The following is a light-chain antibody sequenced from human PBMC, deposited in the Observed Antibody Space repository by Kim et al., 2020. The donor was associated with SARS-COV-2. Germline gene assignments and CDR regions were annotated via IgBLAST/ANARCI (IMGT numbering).Light chain of an antibody. CDR3: QAWDSGIAGV. Sequence: SYELTQPPSVSVSPGQTASITCSGYKLDDKYVGWYQQKPGQSPVLIIYQDAKRPSGIPERFSGSNSGNTATLTISGTQAMDEADYYCQAWDSGIAGVFGGGTKVSVL. CDR2: QDA. J-gene: IGLJ2*01. V-gene: IGLV3-1*01. CDR1: KLDDKY.